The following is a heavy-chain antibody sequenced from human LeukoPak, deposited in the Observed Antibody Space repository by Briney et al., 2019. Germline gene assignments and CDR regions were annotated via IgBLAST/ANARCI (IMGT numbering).Heavy chain of an antibody. CDR1: GYSFTSYW. CDR3: AARSDIVVVPAAFDAFDI. Sequence: GESLKISCKGSGYSFTSYWIGWVRQMPGKGLEWMGIIYPGDSDARYSPSFQGQVTISADKSISTAYLQWSSLKASDTTMYYCAARSDIVVVPAAFDAFDIWGQGTMVTVSS. CDR2: IYPGDSDA. J-gene: IGHJ3*02. V-gene: IGHV5-51*01. D-gene: IGHD2-2*01.